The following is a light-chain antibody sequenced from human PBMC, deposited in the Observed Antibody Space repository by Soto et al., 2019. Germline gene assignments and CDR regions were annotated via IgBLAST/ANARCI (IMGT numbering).Light chain of an antibody. V-gene: IGLV1-44*01. CDR2: GDD. J-gene: IGLJ3*02. Sequence: QSVLTQPPSASGTPGQRVIISCSGSNSNIGANTVNWYHHLPGAAPKLLIYGDDQRPAGVPDRISASKSGTSASLAITGLQPEDEADFYCAVWDNSLNGWVFGGGTQLTVL. CDR1: NSNIGANT. CDR3: AVWDNSLNGWV.